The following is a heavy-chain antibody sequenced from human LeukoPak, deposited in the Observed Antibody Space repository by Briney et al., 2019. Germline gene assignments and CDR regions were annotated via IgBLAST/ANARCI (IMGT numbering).Heavy chain of an antibody. D-gene: IGHD6-19*01. CDR3: ATVGSSGWYFDY. CDR2: TYYRSKWYN. CDR1: GDSVSSDSAG. J-gene: IGHJ4*02. V-gene: IGHV6-1*01. Sequence: SQTLSLTCAISGDSVSSDSAGWNWIRQSPSRGLEWLGRTYYRSKWYNDYAVSVKSRLTINPDTSKNQFSLQLNSVTPEDTAVYYCATVGSSGWYFDYWGQGTLVTVSS.